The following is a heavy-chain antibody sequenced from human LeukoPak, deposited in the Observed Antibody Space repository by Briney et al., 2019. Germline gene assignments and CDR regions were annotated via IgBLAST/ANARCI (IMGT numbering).Heavy chain of an antibody. Sequence: GGSLRLSCAASGFTFSSYAMYWVRQAPGKGLEWVSGIFGSGGSTHYADSVKGRFTISRDNSKNTLYLQMNSLRVEDTAVYYCAKDPSTVTTGFFDIWGQGTMVTVSS. V-gene: IGHV3-23*01. CDR3: AKDPSTVTTGFFDI. D-gene: IGHD4-17*01. CDR1: GFTFSSYA. CDR2: IFGSGGST. J-gene: IGHJ3*02.